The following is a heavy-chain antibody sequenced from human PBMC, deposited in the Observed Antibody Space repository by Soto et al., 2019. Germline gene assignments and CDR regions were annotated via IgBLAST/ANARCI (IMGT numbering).Heavy chain of an antibody. CDR1: GGSITSGDYY. J-gene: IGHJ4*02. V-gene: IGHV4-30-4*01. Sequence: SETLSLTCTVSGGSITSGDYYWSWIRQPPGKGLEWIGYIDYSGSTYYNPSLKSRITMSTETFKNQLSLNLSSVTAADTAVYYCAEGLPWEQHLDYWGQGTLVTVSS. CDR3: AEGLPWEQHLDY. D-gene: IGHD1-26*01. CDR2: IDYSGST.